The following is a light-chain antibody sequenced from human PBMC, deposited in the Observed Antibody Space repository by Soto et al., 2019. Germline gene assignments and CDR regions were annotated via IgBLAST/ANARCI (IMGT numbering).Light chain of an antibody. CDR1: QSISSW. CDR3: QQYKSYLRT. Sequence: DIQMTQSPYTLSASVGDRVTITCRSSQSISSWLAWYQQKPGKAPKLLIYKASSLESGVPSRFSGSGSGTEFTLTISSLQPDDFATYYCQQYKSYLRTFGQGSKVEIK. V-gene: IGKV1-5*03. CDR2: KAS. J-gene: IGKJ1*01.